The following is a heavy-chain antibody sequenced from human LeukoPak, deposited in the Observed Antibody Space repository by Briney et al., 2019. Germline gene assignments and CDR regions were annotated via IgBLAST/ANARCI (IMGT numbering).Heavy chain of an antibody. CDR2: IYPGDSDT. D-gene: IGHD6-13*01. V-gene: IGHV5-51*01. CDR1: GYSFTSYW. J-gene: IGHJ4*02. CDR3: ARVHSSSWVNFDC. Sequence: GESLKISCKGSGYSFTSYWIGWVRQMPGKGLEWMGIIYPGDSDTRYSPSFQGQVTISADKSISTAYLQWSSLKASDTAMYYCARVHSSSWVNFDCWGQGTLVTVSS.